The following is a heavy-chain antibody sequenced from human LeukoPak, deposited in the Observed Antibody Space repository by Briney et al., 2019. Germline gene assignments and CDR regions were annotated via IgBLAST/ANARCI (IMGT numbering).Heavy chain of an antibody. D-gene: IGHD6-19*01. CDR3: ARASGGWYGLFDY. J-gene: IGHJ4*02. CDR2: MYYSGST. CDR1: GGLSNNY. V-gene: IGHV4-59*08. Sequence: PSETLSLTCTVSGGLSNNYWSWIRQPPGKGLEWIGYMYYSGSTSYNPSLKRRVTISVDTSKSQFSLNLRSVTAADTAVYYCARASGGWYGLFDYWGQGTLVTVSS.